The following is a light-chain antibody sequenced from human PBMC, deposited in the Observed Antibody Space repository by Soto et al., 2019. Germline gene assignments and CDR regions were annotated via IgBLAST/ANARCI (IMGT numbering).Light chain of an antibody. CDR1: SSNIGAGYD. V-gene: IGLV1-40*01. CDR2: DNN. J-gene: IGLJ2*01. Sequence: QSVLTQPPSMSGAPGQRVTISCTGSSSNIGAGYDVHWYQQHPGTAPKLLIFDNNNRPSGVPDRFSGYKSDTSASLAITGLQAEDEADYYCQSFDTSLSGFVVFGGGTKLTLL. CDR3: QSFDTSLSGFVV.